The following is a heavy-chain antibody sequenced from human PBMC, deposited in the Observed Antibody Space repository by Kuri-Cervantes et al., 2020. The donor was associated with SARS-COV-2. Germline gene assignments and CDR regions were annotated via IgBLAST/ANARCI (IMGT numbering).Heavy chain of an antibody. CDR1: GFTFSSYG. D-gene: IGHD6-13*01. Sequence: GGSLRLSCAASGFTFSSYGMHWVRQAPGKGLEWVAFIRYDGSNKYYADSVKGRFTISRDNSKNTLYLQMNSLRAEDTAVYYCAKIPIIAAAGADASDIWGQGTMVTVSS. J-gene: IGHJ3*02. CDR2: IRYDGSNK. CDR3: AKIPIIAAAGADASDI. V-gene: IGHV3-30*02.